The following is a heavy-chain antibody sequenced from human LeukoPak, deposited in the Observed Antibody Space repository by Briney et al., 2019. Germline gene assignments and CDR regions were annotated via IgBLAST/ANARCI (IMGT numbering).Heavy chain of an antibody. Sequence: GESLKISCKGSGYSFTSYWIGWVRQMPGKGLEWMGIIYPGDSDTRYSPSFQGQVTISADQSISTAYLQWSSLKASDTAMYYCARFLRGYGDYDYFDYWGQGTLVTVSS. V-gene: IGHV5-51*01. J-gene: IGHJ4*02. CDR1: GYSFTSYW. D-gene: IGHD4-17*01. CDR3: ARFLRGYGDYDYFDY. CDR2: IYPGDSDT.